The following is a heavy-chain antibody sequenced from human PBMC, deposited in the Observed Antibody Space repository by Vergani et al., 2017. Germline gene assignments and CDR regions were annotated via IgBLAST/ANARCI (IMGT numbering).Heavy chain of an antibody. Sequence: QVQLQESGPGLVKPSQTLSLTCTVSGGSISSGGYYWSWIRQHPGKGLEWIGYIYYSGSTYYNPSLKSRVTISVDTSKNQFSLKLSSVTAADTAVYYCARERGYGGYDYKRGLDYGGQGTLVTVSS. CDR2: IYYSGST. CDR3: ARERGYGGYDYKRGLDY. J-gene: IGHJ4*02. D-gene: IGHD5-12*01. V-gene: IGHV4-31*03. CDR1: GGSISSGGYY.